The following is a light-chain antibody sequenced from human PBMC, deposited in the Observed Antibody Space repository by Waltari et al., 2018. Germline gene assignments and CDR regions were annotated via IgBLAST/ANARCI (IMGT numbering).Light chain of an antibody. CDR3: QQYSSYGKYT. J-gene: IGKJ2*01. Sequence: DIQMTQSPSTLSASVGDRVTITCRASQAIDTSLAWYQQKAGNAPNLLIYRSSTLEGGVSSRFSGSGSGTDFTLTISSLQPDDFATYYCQQYSSYGKYTFGQGTKLEIK. V-gene: IGKV1-5*03. CDR2: RSS. CDR1: QAIDTS.